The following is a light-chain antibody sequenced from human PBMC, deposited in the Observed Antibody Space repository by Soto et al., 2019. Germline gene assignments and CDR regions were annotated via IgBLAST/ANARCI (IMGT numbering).Light chain of an antibody. CDR1: QTISSW. CDR2: KAS. Sequence: SPSTLSGSEGDRVTITFRASQTISSWLAWYQQKPGKAPKLLIYKASTLKSGVPSRFSGSGSGTEFTLTISSLQPDDFATYYCQHYNSYSEAFGQGTKVDIK. CDR3: QHYNSYSEA. J-gene: IGKJ1*01. V-gene: IGKV1-5*03.